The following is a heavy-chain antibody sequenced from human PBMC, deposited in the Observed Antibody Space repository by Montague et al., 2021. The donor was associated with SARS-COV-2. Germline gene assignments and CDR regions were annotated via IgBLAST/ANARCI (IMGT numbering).Heavy chain of an antibody. V-gene: IGHV4-59*08. Sequence: SETLSLTCTVSGGSISSYHWSWIRQPPGKGLEWIGYIYYSGSTNYNPSLKSRVTISVDTSKNQFSLNLSSVTAADTAVYYCARHVSGSLTHFHHWGQGSLVTVSS. CDR3: ARHVSGSLTHFHH. CDR1: GGSISSYH. D-gene: IGHD1-26*01. CDR2: IYYSGST. J-gene: IGHJ1*01.